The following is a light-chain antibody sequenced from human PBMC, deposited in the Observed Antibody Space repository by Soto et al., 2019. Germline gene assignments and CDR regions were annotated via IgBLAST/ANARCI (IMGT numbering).Light chain of an antibody. Sequence: QSFLTQPASVSGSPGQSITISCTGSSNDIGAYKYVSWYQQYPGKAPKLIIFEVSNRPSGVSNRFSGFKSGNTASLTIAGLQAEDEADYHCSSYTTGSTLYVFGGGTKVTVL. V-gene: IGLV2-14*01. CDR2: EVS. CDR3: SSYTTGSTLYV. J-gene: IGLJ1*01. CDR1: SNDIGAYKY.